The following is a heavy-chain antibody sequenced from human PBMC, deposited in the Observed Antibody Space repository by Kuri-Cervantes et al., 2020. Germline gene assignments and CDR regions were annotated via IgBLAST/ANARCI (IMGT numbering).Heavy chain of an antibody. Sequence: SETLSLTCTVSGGSITSDYWNWIRQPPGKGLEWIGQFYYSGKTKYNPSLKSRVTISVDTSKNQFSLKLSSVTAADTAVYYCARHRPYSSSLDYWGQGTLVTVSS. CDR2: FYYSGKT. J-gene: IGHJ4*02. CDR3: ARHRPYSSSLDY. V-gene: IGHV4-59*01. CDR1: GGSITSDY. D-gene: IGHD6-13*01.